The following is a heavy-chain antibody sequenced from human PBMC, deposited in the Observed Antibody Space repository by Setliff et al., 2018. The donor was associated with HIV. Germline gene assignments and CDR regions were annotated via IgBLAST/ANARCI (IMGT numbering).Heavy chain of an antibody. CDR3: SASISNSQDYYYYYMDV. CDR2: IRYDGSNK. J-gene: IGHJ6*03. D-gene: IGHD1-1*01. CDR1: GFIFSSYG. Sequence: GGSLRLSCAASGFIFSSYGMNWVRQAPGKGLEWVAFIRYDGSNKYYADSVKGRFTISRDNSKNTLYLQMNSLRAEDTAVYYCSASISNSQDYYYYYMDVWGKGTTVTVSS. V-gene: IGHV3-30*02.